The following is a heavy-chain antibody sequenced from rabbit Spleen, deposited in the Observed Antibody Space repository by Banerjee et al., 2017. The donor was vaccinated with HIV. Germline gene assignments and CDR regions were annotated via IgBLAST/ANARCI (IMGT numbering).Heavy chain of an antibody. V-gene: IGHV1S45*01. CDR1: GFSFNSGYD. J-gene: IGHJ4*01. D-gene: IGHD6-1*01. Sequence: QEQLVESGGGLVQPEGSLTLTCKASGFSFNSGYDMCWVRQAPGKGLECIACIYADRSGSTYYANWAKGRFTISRTSSTTVTLEMTSLTAADTATYFCVRGPPYAGYAGYGYVYLNLWGQGTLVTVS. CDR2: IYADRSGST. CDR3: VRGPPYAGYAGYGYVYLNL.